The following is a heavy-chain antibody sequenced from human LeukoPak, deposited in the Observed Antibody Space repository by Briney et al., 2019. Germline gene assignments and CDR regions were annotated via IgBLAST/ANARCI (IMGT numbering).Heavy chain of an antibody. CDR2: VKHSGSS. Sequence: SETLSLTCGVYGGSFSGFYWNWIRQPPGKGLEWIGEVKHSGSSNYNPSLRSRVTISVDTSKNQFSLKLSSVTAADTAVYYCARTYYYDSSGPGGAFDIWGQGTMVTVSS. J-gene: IGHJ3*02. D-gene: IGHD3-22*01. V-gene: IGHV4-34*01. CDR3: ARTYYYDSSGPGGAFDI. CDR1: GGSFSGFY.